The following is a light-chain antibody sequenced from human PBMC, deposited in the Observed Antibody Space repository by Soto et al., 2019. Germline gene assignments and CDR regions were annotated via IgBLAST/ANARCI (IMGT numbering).Light chain of an antibody. CDR2: DVT. Sequence: QSALTQPAFVSGSPGQSITISCTGTNSDVGGYNFVSWYQQHPGKVPKRMIYDVTNRPSGVSNRFSGSKSGNTASLTISGLQAEDEADYYCSSYTSSSTLVFGTGTKLTVL. CDR3: SSYTSSSTLV. V-gene: IGLV2-14*01. J-gene: IGLJ1*01. CDR1: NSDVGGYNF.